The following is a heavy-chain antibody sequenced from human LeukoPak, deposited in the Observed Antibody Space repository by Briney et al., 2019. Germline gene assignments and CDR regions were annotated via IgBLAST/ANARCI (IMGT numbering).Heavy chain of an antibody. V-gene: IGHV3-23*01. CDR1: GFTFSSYA. CDR3: ARRSYYYKDV. J-gene: IGHJ6*03. CDR2: ISGSGGST. Sequence: GGSLRLSCAASGFTFSSYAISWVRQAPGKGLEWVSAISGSGGSTYYADSVKGRFTISRDNAKNSLYLQMNSLRAEDTAVYYCARRSYYYKDVWGKGTTVTVSS.